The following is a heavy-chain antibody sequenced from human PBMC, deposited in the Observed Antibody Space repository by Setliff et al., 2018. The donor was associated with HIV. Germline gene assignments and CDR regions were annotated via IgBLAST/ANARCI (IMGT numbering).Heavy chain of an antibody. V-gene: IGHV4-39*01. CDR2: IDYNEIT. D-gene: IGHD3-3*01. J-gene: IGHJ4*02. Sequence: SETLSLTCTVSGDSVSRSNYYWAWIRQPPGKGPEWIGSIDYNEITYYNPSLKSRVTLSVDTPKNQFSLYLSSVTAPDTAVYYCASLFRLSGFWISFLPDYWGQGILVTVSS. CDR3: ASLFRLSGFWISFLPDY. CDR1: GDSVSRSNYY.